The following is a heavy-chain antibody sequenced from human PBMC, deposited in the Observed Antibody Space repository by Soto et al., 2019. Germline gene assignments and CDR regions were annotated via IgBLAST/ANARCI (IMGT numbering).Heavy chain of an antibody. CDR1: GGTFSSYA. J-gene: IGHJ6*02. CDR3: AIGYSYGYHHYYYGMDV. D-gene: IGHD5-18*01. CDR2: IIPIFGTA. V-gene: IGHV1-69*01. Sequence: QVQLVQSGAEVKKPGSSVKVSCKASGGTFSSYAISWVRQAPGQGLEWMGGIIPIFGTANYAQKFRGRVTITADESTSTAYMELSSLRSEDTAVYYCAIGYSYGYHHYYYGMDVWGQGTTVTVSS.